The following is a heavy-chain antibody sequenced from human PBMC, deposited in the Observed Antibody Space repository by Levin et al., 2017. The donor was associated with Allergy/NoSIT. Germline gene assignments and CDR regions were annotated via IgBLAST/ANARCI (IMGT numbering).Heavy chain of an antibody. D-gene: IGHD6-13*01. CDR3: ARHDYSSSWSIRYYYYGMDV. V-gene: IGHV1-69*13. CDR2: IIPIFGTA. J-gene: IGHJ6*02. Sequence: ASVKVSCKASGGTFSSYAISWVRQAPGQGLEWMGGIIPIFGTANYAQKFQGRVTITADESTSTAYMELSSLRSEDTAVYYCARHDYSSSWSIRYYYYGMDVWGQGTTVTVSS. CDR1: GGTFSSYA.